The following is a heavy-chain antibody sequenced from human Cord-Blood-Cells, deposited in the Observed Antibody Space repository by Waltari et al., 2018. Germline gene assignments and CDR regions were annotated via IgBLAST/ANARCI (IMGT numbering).Heavy chain of an antibody. CDR2: SNHSGST. V-gene: IGHV4-34*01. CDR1: GGSFSGYY. J-gene: IGHJ4*02. Sequence: QVQLQQWGAGLLKPSETLSLTCAVYGGSFSGYYWSWIRQPPGKGLEWIGESNHSGSTNYNRSLKSRVTISVVTSKNQFSVKLSSVTAADTAVYYCARGMHCSGGSCPIDYWGQGTLVTVSS. D-gene: IGHD2-15*01. CDR3: ARGMHCSGGSCPIDY.